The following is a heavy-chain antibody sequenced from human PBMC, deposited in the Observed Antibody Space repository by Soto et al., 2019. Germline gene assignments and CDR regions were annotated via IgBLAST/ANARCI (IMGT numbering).Heavy chain of an antibody. CDR2: IYYSGST. Sequence: SETLSLTCTVSGGSISSGDYYCRWIRQPPGKGLEWIGYIYYSGSTYYNPSLKSRVTISVDTSKNQCSLKLSSVTAADTAVYYCARDRGRGARDNYFDYWGQGTLVTVSS. D-gene: IGHD3-10*01. CDR1: GGSISSGDYY. V-gene: IGHV4-30-4*01. J-gene: IGHJ4*02. CDR3: ARDRGRGARDNYFDY.